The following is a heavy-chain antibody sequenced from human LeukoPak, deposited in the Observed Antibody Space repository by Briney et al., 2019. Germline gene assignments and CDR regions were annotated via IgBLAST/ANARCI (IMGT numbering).Heavy chain of an antibody. CDR3: ARDPVTMVRGVSGPIGY. D-gene: IGHD3-10*01. J-gene: IGHJ4*02. V-gene: IGHV3-66*01. CDR1: GFTVSSNY. Sequence: GGSLRLSCAASGFTVSSNYMSWVRQAPGKGLEWVSVIYSGCSTYYADSVKGRFTISRDNSKNTLYLQMNSLRAEDTAVYYCARDPVTMVRGVSGPIGYWGQGTLVTVSS. CDR2: IYSGCST.